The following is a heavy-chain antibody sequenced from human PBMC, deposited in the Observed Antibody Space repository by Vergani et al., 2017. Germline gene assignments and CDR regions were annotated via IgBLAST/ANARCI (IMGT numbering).Heavy chain of an antibody. D-gene: IGHD2/OR15-2a*01. CDR1: GYSFINYV. V-gene: IGHV1-18*01. CDR2: VNPYNGNT. Sequence: QSQLVQSGDEVKKPGASVKFSCKPSGYSFINYVISWVRQAPGQGFEWLGWVNPYNGNTNYGQKIQGRATMTTDTSTRTAYMQMRSLTFDDKAVYYCAREGVDDNIGGTYSTATDYGMGGWGQGTKVTVAS. J-gene: IGHJ6*01. CDR3: AREGVDDNIGGTYSTATDYGMGG.